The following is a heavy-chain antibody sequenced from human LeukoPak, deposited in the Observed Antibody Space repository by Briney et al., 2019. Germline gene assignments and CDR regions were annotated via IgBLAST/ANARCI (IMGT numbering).Heavy chain of an antibody. CDR2: ISYDGSNK. Sequence: GRSLRLSCAASGFTFSSYGMHWVRQAPGKGLEWVAVISYDGSNKYYADSVKGRFTISRDNSKNTLYLQMNSLRAEDTAVYYCAKEYVQRWLVPIPSYYYGMDVWGQGTTVTVSS. V-gene: IGHV3-30*18. J-gene: IGHJ6*02. CDR3: AKEYVQRWLVPIPSYYYGMDV. D-gene: IGHD6-19*01. CDR1: GFTFSSYG.